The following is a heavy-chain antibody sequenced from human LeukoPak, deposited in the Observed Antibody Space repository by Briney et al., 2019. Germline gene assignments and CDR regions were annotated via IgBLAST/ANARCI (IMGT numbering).Heavy chain of an antibody. CDR1: GGSISSSSYY. Sequence: SETLSLTCTVSGGSISSSSYYWGWIRQPPGKGLEWIGSIYYSGSTYYNPSLKSRVTISVDTSKNQFSLKLSSVTAADTAVYYCARLSSRLNYYDSGGYYYFDYWGQGTLVTVSS. CDR3: ARLSSRLNYYDSGGYYYFDY. D-gene: IGHD3-22*01. V-gene: IGHV4-39*01. J-gene: IGHJ4*02. CDR2: IYYSGST.